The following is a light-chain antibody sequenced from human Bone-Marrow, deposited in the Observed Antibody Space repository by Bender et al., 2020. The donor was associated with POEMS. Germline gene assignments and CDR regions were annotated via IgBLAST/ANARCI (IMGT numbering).Light chain of an antibody. Sequence: QSDLTQPASVSASPGQSVTISCAGSSSDFEGYDYVSWYQQHPGKAPKLILYEVTKRPSGVPDRFSGAKSGTSASLAISGLRSEDEADYYCAAWDDSLSSWVFGGGTKLTVL. J-gene: IGLJ3*02. CDR2: EVT. CDR3: AAWDDSLSSWV. CDR1: SSDFEGYDY. V-gene: IGLV2-8*01.